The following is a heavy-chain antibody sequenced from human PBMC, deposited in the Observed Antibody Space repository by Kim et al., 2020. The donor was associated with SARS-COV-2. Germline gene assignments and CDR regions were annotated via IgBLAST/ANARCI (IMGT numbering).Heavy chain of an antibody. Sequence: SETLSLTCTVSGGSISSYYWSWIRQPPGKGLEWIGYIYYSGSTNYNPSLKSRVTISVDTYKNQFPLKLSSVTAADTAVYDCARAGESGCVRFISGMDVWG. J-gene: IGHJ6*01. V-gene: IGHV4-59*13. CDR2: IYYSGST. D-gene: IGHD7-27*01. CDR1: GGSISSYY. CDR3: ARAGESGCVRFISGMDV.